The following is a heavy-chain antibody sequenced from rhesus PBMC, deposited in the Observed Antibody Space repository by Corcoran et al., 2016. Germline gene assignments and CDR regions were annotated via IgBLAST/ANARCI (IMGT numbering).Heavy chain of an antibody. V-gene: IGHV2-174*01. CDR1: GFSISTRGMG. J-gene: IGHJ4*01. CDR2: IYWDDDK. D-gene: IGHD4-29*01. CDR3: ARNDDYGNYFDY. Sequence: QVTLKESGPALVKPTQTLTLTCTFSGFSISTRGMGVGWIRQPTGKALEWLALIYWDDDKYYSTSLKSRLTISKDTSKNQVVLTMTNMDPVDTATYYCARNDDYGNYFDYWGQGVLVTVSS.